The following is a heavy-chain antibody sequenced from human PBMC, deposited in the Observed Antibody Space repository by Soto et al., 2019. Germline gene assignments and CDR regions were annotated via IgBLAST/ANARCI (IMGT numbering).Heavy chain of an antibody. Sequence: LRLSCAASGFTFSVSAMPWVRQASGKGLEWVGRIRSKANSYATAYAASVKGRFTISRDDSKNTAYLQMNSLKTEDTAVYYCTRQEDSDILTGYYRYDFDYWGQGTLVPVSS. CDR3: TRQEDSDILTGYYRYDFDY. D-gene: IGHD3-9*01. CDR2: IRSKANSYAT. J-gene: IGHJ4*02. V-gene: IGHV3-73*01. CDR1: GFTFSVSA.